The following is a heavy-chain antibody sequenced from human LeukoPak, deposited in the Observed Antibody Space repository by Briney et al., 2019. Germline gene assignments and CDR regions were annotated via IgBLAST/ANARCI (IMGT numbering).Heavy chain of an antibody. V-gene: IGHV3-11*01. D-gene: IGHD2-21*01. Sequence: GGSLRLSCAASGFTFSDYYVSWIRQAPGKGLEWVSYISSSGSTIYYADSVKGRFTISRDNAKNSLYLQMNSLRAEDTAVCYCARVGVIDAFDIWGQGTMVTVSS. J-gene: IGHJ3*02. CDR3: ARVGVIDAFDI. CDR1: GFTFSDYY. CDR2: ISSSGSTI.